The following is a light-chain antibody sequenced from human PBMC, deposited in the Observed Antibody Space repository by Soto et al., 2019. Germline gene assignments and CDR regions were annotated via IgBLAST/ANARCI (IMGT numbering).Light chain of an antibody. CDR2: GAS. Sequence: EIVLTQSPATLSLSPGERATLSCRASQSVSSFLAWYQKKPVQAPRLLLYGASNRATGIPARFSGSGSETDFTLTINSLEPEDSAVYYCQQRSNWPSVFGQGTKVDSK. CDR1: QSVSSF. J-gene: IGKJ1*01. V-gene: IGKV3-11*01. CDR3: QQRSNWPSV.